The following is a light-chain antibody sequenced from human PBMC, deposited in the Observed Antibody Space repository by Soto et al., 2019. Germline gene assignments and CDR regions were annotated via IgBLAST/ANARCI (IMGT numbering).Light chain of an antibody. Sequence: QSALTQPPSASGSPGQSLTISCTGTSSDVGAYDHVSWFQQHPGRAPKFLIYEVTKRPSGVPDRFSGSKSGNTASLTVSGLQAEDEADYYCCSHAGSSTVFGGGTKATVL. CDR2: EVT. J-gene: IGLJ1*01. V-gene: IGLV2-8*01. CDR1: SSDVGAYDH. CDR3: CSHAGSSTV.